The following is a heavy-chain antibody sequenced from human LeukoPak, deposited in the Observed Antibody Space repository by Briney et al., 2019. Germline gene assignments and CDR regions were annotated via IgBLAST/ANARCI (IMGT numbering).Heavy chain of an antibody. D-gene: IGHD6-13*01. V-gene: IGHV4-4*07. J-gene: IGHJ4*02. CDR1: GGSISSYY. CDR2: IYTSGST. CDR3: ARHRRYSSSWFPLDFDY. Sequence: SETLSPTCTVSGGSISSYYWSWIRQPAGKGLEWIGRIYTSGSTNYNPSLKSRVTMSVGTSKNQFSLKLSSVTAADTAVYYCARHRRYSSSWFPLDFDYWGQGTLVTVSS.